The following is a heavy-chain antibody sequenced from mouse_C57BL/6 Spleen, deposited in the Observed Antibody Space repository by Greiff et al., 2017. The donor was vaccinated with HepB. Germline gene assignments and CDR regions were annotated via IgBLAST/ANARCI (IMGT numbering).Heavy chain of an antibody. Sequence: VQLQQSGPELVKPGASVKMSCKASGYTFTDYNMHWVKQSHGKSLEWIGYINPNNGGTSYNQKFKGKATLTVNKSSSTAYMELRSLTSEDAAVYYCARGGGGTDWYFDVWGTGTTVTVSS. CDR2: INPNNGGT. CDR1: GYTFTDYN. D-gene: IGHD3-3*01. V-gene: IGHV1-22*01. CDR3: ARGGGGTDWYFDV. J-gene: IGHJ1*03.